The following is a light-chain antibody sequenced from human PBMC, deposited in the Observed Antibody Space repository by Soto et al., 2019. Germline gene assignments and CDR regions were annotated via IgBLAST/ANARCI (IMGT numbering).Light chain of an antibody. CDR2: WAS. J-gene: IGKJ4*01. V-gene: IGKV4-1*01. CDR3: QQSYSTPLT. Sequence: DIVVTQSPDSLSVSLVEIAIINFKSIRSVFYSSNNKNYLAWFQEKPGQPPKLLIYWASTRQSGVPDRFSGSGSGTDFTLTISSLQPEDFATYYCQQSYSTPLTFGGGTKVDI. CDR1: RSVFYSSNNKNY.